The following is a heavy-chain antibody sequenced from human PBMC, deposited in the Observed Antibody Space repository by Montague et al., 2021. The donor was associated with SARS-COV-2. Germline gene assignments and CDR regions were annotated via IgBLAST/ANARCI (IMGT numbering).Heavy chain of an antibody. CDR1: GGSIITYY. V-gene: IGHV4-59*01. CDR3: ARLPYDNSYGVDV. Sequence: SETLSLTCTVTGGSIITYYWNWIRQFPGKGLEWIGYIDYSGSTNYNPSLQSRVIISVDRSKILFSLKLNSVTAADTAIYYCARLPYDNSYGVDVWGQGTTVTVSS. D-gene: IGHD3-9*01. J-gene: IGHJ6*02. CDR2: IDYSGST.